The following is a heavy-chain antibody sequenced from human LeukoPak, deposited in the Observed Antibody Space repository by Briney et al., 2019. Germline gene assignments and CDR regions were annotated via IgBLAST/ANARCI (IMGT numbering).Heavy chain of an antibody. Sequence: AASVKVSCKAFGYTFTSNYMHWVRQAPGQGPEWMGVISPSGGSTTYAQKFQGRVTMTRDTSISTAYMELSRLRSDDTAVYYCARDMDSGPDFFDYWGLGTLVTVSS. V-gene: IGHV1-2*02. CDR2: ISPSGGST. CDR3: ARDMDSGPDFFDY. D-gene: IGHD1-26*01. J-gene: IGHJ4*02. CDR1: GYTFTSNY.